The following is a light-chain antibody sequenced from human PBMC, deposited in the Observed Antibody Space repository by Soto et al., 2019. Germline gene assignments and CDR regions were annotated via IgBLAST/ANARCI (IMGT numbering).Light chain of an antibody. V-gene: IGKV1-5*03. J-gene: IGKJ1*01. CDR1: QSISSW. CDR3: QQYSSYIWT. CDR2: ETS. Sequence: DIQMTQSPSTLSASVGDRVTITCRPSQSISSWLAWYQQKPGKAPKLLIYETSSLQRGVPSRFSGSGSGTDFTLTISSLQPDDFATYYCQQYSSYIWTFGQGTKVEIK.